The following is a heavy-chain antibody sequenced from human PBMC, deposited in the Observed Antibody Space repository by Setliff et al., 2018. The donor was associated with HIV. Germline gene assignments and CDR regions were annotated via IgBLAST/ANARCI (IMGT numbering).Heavy chain of an antibody. CDR2: ISYTGST. V-gene: IGHV4-39*01. Sequence: PSETLSLTCTVPGGSINRSNYYWGWIRQPPGKGLEWIGTISYTGSTYYDPSLKSRVTISLDTSTNQFFLKLSSVTAPDTAIYYCARQTWEDYDTLTGYYRSPKNFDSWGQGTLVTVSS. J-gene: IGHJ4*02. CDR3: ARQTWEDYDTLTGYYRSPKNFDS. D-gene: IGHD3-9*01. CDR1: GGSINRSNYY.